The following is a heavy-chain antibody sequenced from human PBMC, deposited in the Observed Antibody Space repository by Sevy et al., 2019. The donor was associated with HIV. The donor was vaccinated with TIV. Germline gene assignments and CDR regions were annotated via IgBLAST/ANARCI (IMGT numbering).Heavy chain of an antibody. CDR1: GYDFTTYW. J-gene: IGHJ6*02. Sequence: GESLKISCKASGYDFTTYWIGWVRQVPGKGLEWMGIIYPGDSDTIYSPSFQGQVTISVDMSITTAHLQWSSLKASDTAMYYCARGARGTLPSYYYYTLNVWGQGTTVTVSS. D-gene: IGHD3-10*01. V-gene: IGHV5-51*01. CDR3: ARGARGTLPSYYYYTLNV. CDR2: IYPGDSDT.